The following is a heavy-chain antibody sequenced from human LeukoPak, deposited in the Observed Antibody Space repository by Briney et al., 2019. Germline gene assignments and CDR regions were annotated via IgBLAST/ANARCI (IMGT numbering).Heavy chain of an antibody. Sequence: ASVKVSCKASGYTFTSYGISWVRQAPGQGLEWMGGIIPIFGTANYAQKFQGRVTITADESTSTAYMELSSLRSEDTAVYYCASRLRFSNFDYWGQGTLVTVSS. CDR3: ASRLRFSNFDY. CDR1: GYTFTSYG. D-gene: IGHD3-3*01. CDR2: IIPIFGTA. J-gene: IGHJ4*02. V-gene: IGHV1-69*13.